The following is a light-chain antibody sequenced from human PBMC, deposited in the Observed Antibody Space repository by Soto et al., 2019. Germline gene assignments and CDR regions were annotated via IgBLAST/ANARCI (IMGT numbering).Light chain of an antibody. CDR1: SSDIGAYNS. J-gene: IGLJ3*02. Sequence: QSALTQPPSASGSPGQSVTISCTGTSSDIGAYNSVSWYQQHQGRAPKLIMFDITDRPSGVSSRFSGSRSGSTASLTISGLQAEDEADYYCSSYTTINNLWVFGGGTKLTVL. V-gene: IGLV2-14*03. CDR2: DIT. CDR3: SSYTTINNLWV.